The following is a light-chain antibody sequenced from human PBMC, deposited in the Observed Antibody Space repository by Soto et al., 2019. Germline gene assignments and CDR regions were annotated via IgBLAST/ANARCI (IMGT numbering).Light chain of an antibody. J-gene: IGKJ2*01. Sequence: EIVLTQSPGTLSLSPGERATLSCRANQIVSSSYLAWYQQKPGQAPRPLIYGASHRAAGIPDRFRGRWSGTDFTLTISRLEHQHFAPYCCQHYGHSLTNTLRQRHKLEIK. CDR2: GAS. CDR1: QIVSSSY. V-gene: IGKV3-20*01. CDR3: QHYGHSLTNT.